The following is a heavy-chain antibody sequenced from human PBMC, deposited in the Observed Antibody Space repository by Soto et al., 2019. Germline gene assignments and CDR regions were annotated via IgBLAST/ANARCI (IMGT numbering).Heavy chain of an antibody. J-gene: IGHJ4*02. CDR1: GFNFSTYG. D-gene: IGHD6-19*01. CDR2: ISPSGGEI. CDR3: VKGGWGDN. Sequence: EVQLLESVGGLVQPGESLRLSCAASGFNFSTYGMTWVRQAPGRGLEWVSAISPSGGEIYYAAAVMGRFIISRDDSRGSVSLQMDSLRGEDTATYYCVKGGWGDNWGPGTLVTVSS. V-gene: IGHV3-23*01.